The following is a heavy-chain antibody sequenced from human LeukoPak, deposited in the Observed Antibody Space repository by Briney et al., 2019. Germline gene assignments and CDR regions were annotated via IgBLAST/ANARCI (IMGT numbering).Heavy chain of an antibody. CDR2: IKQDGIEK. D-gene: IGHD2-15*01. CDR3: ARDVGGSLDY. J-gene: IGHJ4*02. V-gene: IGHV3-7*01. CDR1: GFTFSDYW. Sequence: GGSLRLSCVASGFTFSDYWMAWVRQAPGKGPEWVANIKQDGIEKHYVDSVKGRFTISRDNAENSLYLQMNSLRAEDTAVYYCARDVGGSLDYWGQGTLVTVSS.